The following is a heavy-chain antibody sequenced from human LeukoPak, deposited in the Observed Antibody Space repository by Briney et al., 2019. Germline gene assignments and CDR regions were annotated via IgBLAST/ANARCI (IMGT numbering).Heavy chain of an antibody. D-gene: IGHD3-10*01. V-gene: IGHV1-69*13. CDR1: GGTFSSYA. CDR2: IIPIFGTA. Sequence: SVKVSCKASGGTFSSYAISWVRQAPGQGLEWMGGIIPIFGTANYAQKFQGRVTITADESTSTAYMELSSLRSEDTAVYYCARLITMVRGVITPNEFDYWGQGTLVTVSS. J-gene: IGHJ4*02. CDR3: ARLITMVRGVITPNEFDY.